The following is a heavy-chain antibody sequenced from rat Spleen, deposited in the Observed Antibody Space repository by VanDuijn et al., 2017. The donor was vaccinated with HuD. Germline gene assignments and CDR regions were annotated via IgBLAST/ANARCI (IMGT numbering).Heavy chain of an antibody. J-gene: IGHJ3*01. CDR1: GFNFSSYY. CDR2: IDTGGSNT. D-gene: IGHD4-1*01. Sequence: EVQLVESGGGLVQPGRSMRLSCAASGFNFSSYYMAWVRQAPTKGLEWVASIDTGGSNTYYRESVKGRFTVSRDDAKSTLSLQMDGLRSEDTATYYCTTYGGLRNWFAYWGQGTLVTVSS. V-gene: IGHV5-25*01. CDR3: TTYGGLRNWFAY.